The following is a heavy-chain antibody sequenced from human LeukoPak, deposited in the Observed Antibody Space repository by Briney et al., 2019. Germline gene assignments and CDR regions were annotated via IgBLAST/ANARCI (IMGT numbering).Heavy chain of an antibody. CDR3: AKARPGWFGELLINWFDP. D-gene: IGHD3-10*01. V-gene: IGHV3-23*01. Sequence: GGSLRLSCAASGFTFSSYAMSWVRQAPGKGLEWVSAISGSGGSTYYADSVKDRFTISRDNSKNTLYLQMNSLRAEDTAVYYCAKARPGWFGELLINWFDPWGQGTLVTVSS. CDR1: GFTFSSYA. CDR2: ISGSGGST. J-gene: IGHJ5*02.